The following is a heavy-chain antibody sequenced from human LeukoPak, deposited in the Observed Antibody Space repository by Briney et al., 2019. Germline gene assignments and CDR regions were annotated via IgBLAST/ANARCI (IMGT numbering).Heavy chain of an antibody. D-gene: IGHD5-18*01. V-gene: IGHV3-13*01. Sequence: GGSLRLSCAASGFTLGGHDMHWVRQTTGDGLEWVAAVSAGHHAFYAGSVKGRFTVSREDAKNSLYLQMNSLRAGDTAVYYCVREARGYHYTYFDYWGQGSLVTVSS. J-gene: IGHJ4*02. CDR2: VSAGHHA. CDR3: VREARGYHYTYFDY. CDR1: GFTLGGHD.